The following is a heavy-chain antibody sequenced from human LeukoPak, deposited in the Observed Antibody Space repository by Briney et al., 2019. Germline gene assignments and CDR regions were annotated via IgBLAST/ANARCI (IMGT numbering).Heavy chain of an antibody. CDR2: IYYSGST. CDR1: GGSISSYY. Sequence: SETLSLTCTVSGGSISSYYWSWIRQPPGKGLEWIGYIYYSGSTNYNPSLKSRVTISVDTSKNQFSLKLSPVTAADTAVYYCARVFSDSSGYYYSNLDYWGQGTLVTVSS. V-gene: IGHV4-59*08. D-gene: IGHD3-22*01. CDR3: ARVFSDSSGYYYSNLDY. J-gene: IGHJ4*02.